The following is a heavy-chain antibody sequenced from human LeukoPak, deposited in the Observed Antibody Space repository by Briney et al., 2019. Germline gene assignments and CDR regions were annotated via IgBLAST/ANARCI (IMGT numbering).Heavy chain of an antibody. CDR3: ARGGGIIAAIHFDS. J-gene: IGHJ4*02. Sequence: GGSLRLSCAAAGFTFSSYEMNWVRQAPGKWLEWISYISSSTSTTYYADSVKGRFTISRDNAKNSLYLQMNSLRADDTAVYYCARGGGIIAAIHFDSWGQGTLVTVSS. D-gene: IGHD6-13*01. CDR1: GFTFSSYE. CDR2: ISSSTSTT. V-gene: IGHV3-48*03.